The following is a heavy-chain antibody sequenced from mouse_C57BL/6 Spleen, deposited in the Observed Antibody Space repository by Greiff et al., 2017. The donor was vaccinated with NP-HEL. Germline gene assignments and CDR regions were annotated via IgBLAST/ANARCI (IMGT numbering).Heavy chain of an antibody. V-gene: IGHV1-18*01. Sequence: EVQLQQSGPELVKPGASVKIPCKASGYTFTDYNMDWVKQSHGKSLEWIGDITPNNGGTIYNQKFKGKATLTVYKSSSTAYMELRSLTSEDTAVYYCARDGYTRGYDYWGQGTTLTVSS. D-gene: IGHD2-3*01. CDR2: ITPNNGGT. J-gene: IGHJ2*01. CDR1: GYTFTDYN. CDR3: ARDGYTRGYDY.